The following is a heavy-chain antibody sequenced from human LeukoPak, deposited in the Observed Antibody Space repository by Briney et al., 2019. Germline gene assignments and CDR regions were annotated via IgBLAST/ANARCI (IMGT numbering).Heavy chain of an antibody. CDR2: ISSSGSTI. CDR3: ASQLRSGYYYYYGMDV. J-gene: IGHJ6*04. V-gene: IGHV3-48*03. CDR1: GFTFSSYE. Sequence: GGPLRLSCAASGFTFSSYEMNWVRQAPGKGLEWVSYISSSGSTIYYADSVKGRFTISRDNAKNSLYLQMNSLRAEDTAVYYCASQLRSGYYYYYGMDVWGKGTTVTVSS. D-gene: IGHD6-19*01.